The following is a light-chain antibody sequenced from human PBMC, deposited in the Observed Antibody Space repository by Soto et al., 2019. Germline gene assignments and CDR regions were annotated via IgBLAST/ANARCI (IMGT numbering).Light chain of an antibody. J-gene: IGLJ2*01. CDR1: SSDVGGYNY. CDR2: DVS. V-gene: IGLV2-14*03. Sequence: QSALTQPASVSGSPGQSITISCTGTSSDVGGYNYVSWYQQHPGKAPKLMIYDVSNRPPGVSNRFSGSKSGNTASLTISGLYAEDEADYYCSSYTSSSTPVVFGGGTKVTVL. CDR3: SSYTSSSTPVV.